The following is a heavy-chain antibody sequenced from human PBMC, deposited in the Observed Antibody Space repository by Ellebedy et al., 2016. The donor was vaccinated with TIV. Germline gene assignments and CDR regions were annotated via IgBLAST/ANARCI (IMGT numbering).Heavy chain of an antibody. J-gene: IGHJ4*02. CDR2: INPFDGST. Sequence: AASVKVSCKASGYTLISNYMHWVRQAPGQGLEWMGMINPFDGSTAYAQEFQGRINMTRDTSTSTVYMELSRLRSEDTAVYFCARDVVLMGYPIPPNPCYFDFWGQGTLVTVSS. CDR1: GYTLISNY. CDR3: ARDVVLMGYPIPPNPCYFDF. V-gene: IGHV1-46*01. D-gene: IGHD2-8*01.